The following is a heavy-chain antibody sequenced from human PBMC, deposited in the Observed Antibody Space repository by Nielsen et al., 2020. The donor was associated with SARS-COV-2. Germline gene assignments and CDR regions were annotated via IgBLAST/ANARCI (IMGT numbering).Heavy chain of an antibody. CDR3: ARALFSAAGTLGY. D-gene: IGHD6-13*01. J-gene: IGHJ4*01. V-gene: IGHV3-30*03. Sequence: GESLKISCAASGFTFSSYGMHWVRQAPGKGLEWVAVISYDGSNKYYADSVKGRFTISRDNSKNTLYLQMNSPRAEDTAVYFCARALFSAAGTLGYWGHGTLVTVSA. CDR1: GFTFSSYG. CDR2: ISYDGSNK.